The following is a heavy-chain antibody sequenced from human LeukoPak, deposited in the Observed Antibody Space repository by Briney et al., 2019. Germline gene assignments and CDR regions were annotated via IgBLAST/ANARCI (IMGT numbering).Heavy chain of an antibody. CDR2: ICTDETTI. V-gene: IGHV3-74*01. CDR3: VRGVPVTPGIDY. CDR1: GFTFSSYG. Sequence: GGSLRLSCAASGFTFSSYGMHWVRQLPGKGLVWVSQICTDETTIRYADSVKGRFTISRDNAKNTLYLQMSSLRVEDTAVYYCVRGVPVTPGIDYWGQGTLVTVSS. J-gene: IGHJ4*02. D-gene: IGHD2-2*01.